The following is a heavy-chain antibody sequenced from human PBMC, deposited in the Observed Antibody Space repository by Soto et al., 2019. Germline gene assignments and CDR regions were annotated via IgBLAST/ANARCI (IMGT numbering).Heavy chain of an antibody. Sequence: PGGSLRLSCAASGFTFNNYPMHWVRQAPGKGLEWVALISFDGGNKYYRDSVKGRLTISRDNSQNTVYLQMNSLRTEDTAVYYCARPLWRDDYNWGYFDLWGRGTLVTVSS. J-gene: IGHJ2*01. CDR2: ISFDGGNK. V-gene: IGHV3-30*03. CDR3: ARPLWRDDYNWGYFDL. D-gene: IGHD4-4*01. CDR1: GFTFNNYP.